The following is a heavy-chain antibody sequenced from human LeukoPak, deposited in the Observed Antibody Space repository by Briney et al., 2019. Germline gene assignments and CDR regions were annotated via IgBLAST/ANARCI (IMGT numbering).Heavy chain of an antibody. V-gene: IGHV3-11*01. CDR1: GFTFSDYY. CDR2: ISSSGSTI. Sequence: GGSLRLSCAASGFTFSDYYMIWIRQAPGKGLEWVSYISSSGSTIYYADSVKGRFTISRDNAKNSLYLQMNSLRAEDTAVYYCARDYYDSSGPIDYWGQGTLVTVSS. J-gene: IGHJ4*02. D-gene: IGHD3-22*01. CDR3: ARDYYDSSGPIDY.